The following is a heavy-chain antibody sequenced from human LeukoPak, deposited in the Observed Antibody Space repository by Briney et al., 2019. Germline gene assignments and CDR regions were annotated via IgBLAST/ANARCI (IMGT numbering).Heavy chain of an antibody. V-gene: IGHV1-2*02. CDR1: GYTFTVYY. J-gene: IGHJ4*02. CDR2: INPNSGGT. D-gene: IGHD2-8*01. CDR3: ARGARGIVLMVYAM. Sequence: ASVKVSCKASGYTFTVYYMHWVRPAPGQGLEWMGWINPNSGGTNYAQKFQGRVTMTRDTSISTAYMELSRLRSDDTAVYYCARGARGIVLMVYAMWGQGTLVTVSS.